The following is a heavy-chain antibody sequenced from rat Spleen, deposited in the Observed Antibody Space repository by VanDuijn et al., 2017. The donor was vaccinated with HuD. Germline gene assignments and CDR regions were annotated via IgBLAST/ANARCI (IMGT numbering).Heavy chain of an antibody. CDR1: VYSITSSYR. Sequence: EVQLQESGPGLVKPSQSLSLTCSVTVYSITSSYRWNWIRKFPGNKLEWMGYINSAGSTNYNPSLKSRIPITRDTSKNQFFLQVNTVTTEDTATYYCAKTTVAYYYIMDAWGQGASVTVSS. CDR2: INSAGST. V-gene: IGHV3-3*01. J-gene: IGHJ4*01. D-gene: IGHD1-3*01. CDR3: AKTTVAYYYIMDA.